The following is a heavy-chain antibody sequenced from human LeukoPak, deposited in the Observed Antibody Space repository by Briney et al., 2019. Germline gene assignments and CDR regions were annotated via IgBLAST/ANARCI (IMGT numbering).Heavy chain of an antibody. D-gene: IGHD6-13*01. CDR2: ISSSSSYI. CDR1: GFTFSSYS. J-gene: IGHJ3*02. Sequence: GGSLRLSCAASGFTFSSYSMNWVRQAPGKGLEWVSSISSSSSYIYYADSVKGRFTISRDNAKNSLYLQMNSLRAEDTAVYYCARALAVRQGAFDIWGQGTMVTVSS. CDR3: ARALAVRQGAFDI. V-gene: IGHV3-21*01.